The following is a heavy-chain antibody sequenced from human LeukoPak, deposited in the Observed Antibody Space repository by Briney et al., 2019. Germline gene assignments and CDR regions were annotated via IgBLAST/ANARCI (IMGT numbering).Heavy chain of an antibody. Sequence: ASVKVSCKASGYTFISYGISWVRQAPGQGLEWMGWISTYNGSTNYAQKVQGRVTMTTDTSTSTAYMELRSLRSDDTAVYYCARDPDISTNWFDPWGQGTLVTVSS. V-gene: IGHV1-18*01. D-gene: IGHD3-9*01. CDR2: ISTYNGST. CDR1: GYTFISYG. CDR3: ARDPDISTNWFDP. J-gene: IGHJ5*02.